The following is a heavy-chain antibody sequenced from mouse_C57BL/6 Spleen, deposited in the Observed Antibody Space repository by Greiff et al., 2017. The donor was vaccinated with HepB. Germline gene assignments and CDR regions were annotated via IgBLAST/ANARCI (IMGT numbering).Heavy chain of an antibody. Sequence: EVMLVESGGGLVQPGGSMKLSCVASGFTFSNYWMNWVRQSPEKGLEWVAQIRLKSDNYATHYAESGKGRFTISRDDSKSSVYLQMNNLRAEDTGIYYCTGGIYYGSSPGCYFDVWGTGTTVTVSS. V-gene: IGHV6-3*01. D-gene: IGHD1-1*01. CDR3: TGGIYYGSSPGCYFDV. CDR1: GFTFSNYW. J-gene: IGHJ1*03. CDR2: IRLKSDNYAT.